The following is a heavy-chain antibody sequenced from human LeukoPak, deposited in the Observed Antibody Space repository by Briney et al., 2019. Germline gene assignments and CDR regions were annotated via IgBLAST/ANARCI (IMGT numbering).Heavy chain of an antibody. CDR1: GGSISSGSYY. V-gene: IGHV4-61*02. D-gene: IGHD1-26*01. CDR2: IYTSGST. Sequence: SQTLFLTCTVSGGSISSGSYYWSWIRQPAGKGLEWIGRIYTSGSTNYNPSLKSRVTISVDTSKNQFSLKLSSVTAADTAVYYCALGRGSYYRTTEYFQHWGQGTLVTVSS. J-gene: IGHJ1*01. CDR3: ALGRGSYYRTTEYFQH.